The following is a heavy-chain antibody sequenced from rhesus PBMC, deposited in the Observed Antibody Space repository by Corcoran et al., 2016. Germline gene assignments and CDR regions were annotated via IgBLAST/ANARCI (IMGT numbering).Heavy chain of an antibody. V-gene: IGHV4-76*01. CDR2: IYGGSGSA. Sequence: QVQLQESGPGVVKPSETLSLTCAVSGYSISSGYDWSWIRQPPGKGREWIGYIYGGSGSANYNPSLKNRVTISKDTSKDQCSLKLSSVNAADTAVYYCAGPSGSGAYFEFWGQGALVTVSS. CDR3: AGPSGSGAYFEF. CDR1: GYSISSGYD. D-gene: IGHD1-44*02. J-gene: IGHJ1*01.